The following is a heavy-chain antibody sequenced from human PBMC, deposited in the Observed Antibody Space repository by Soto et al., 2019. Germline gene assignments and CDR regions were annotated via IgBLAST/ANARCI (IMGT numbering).Heavy chain of an antibody. D-gene: IGHD3-9*01. CDR1: GGSISSYY. V-gene: IGHV4-59*01. CDR3: ARNGDILTGYALDY. CDR2: IYYSGST. J-gene: IGHJ4*02. Sequence: SETLSLTCTVSGGSISSYYWSWIRQPPGKGLEWIGYIYYSGSTNYNPSLKSRVTISVDTSKDQFSLKLSSVTAADTAVYYCARNGDILTGYALDYWGQGTLVTVSS.